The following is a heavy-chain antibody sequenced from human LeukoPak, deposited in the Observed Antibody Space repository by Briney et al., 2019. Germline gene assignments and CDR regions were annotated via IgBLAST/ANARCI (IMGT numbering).Heavy chain of an antibody. CDR2: ISSSSTSI. J-gene: IGHJ3*02. V-gene: IGHV3-21*01. CDR3: ARGPPCTSVSCYVTGALDI. Sequence: GGSLRLSCAASGFSFDIYSMNWVRQAPGKGLEWVSSISSSSTSIYYAESLKGRFTVSRDNAKKSMFLQVDSMRVEDTAIYYCARGPPCTSVSCYVTGALDIWGQGTMATVSS. CDR1: GFSFDIYS. D-gene: IGHD2-2*01.